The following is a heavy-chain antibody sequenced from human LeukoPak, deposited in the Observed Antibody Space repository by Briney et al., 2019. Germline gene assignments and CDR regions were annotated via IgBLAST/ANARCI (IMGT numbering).Heavy chain of an antibody. V-gene: IGHV3-11*01. D-gene: IGHD4-17*01. CDR1: GFTFSDYY. J-gene: IGHJ4*02. CDR2: ISSSGSTI. CDR3: AKLSGDYVQGLFDY. Sequence: GGSLRLSCAASGFTFSDYYMSWIRQAPGKGLEWVSYISSSGSTIYYADSVKGRFTISRDNSKNTLYLQMNSLRAEDTAVYYCAKLSGDYVQGLFDYWGQGTLVTVSS.